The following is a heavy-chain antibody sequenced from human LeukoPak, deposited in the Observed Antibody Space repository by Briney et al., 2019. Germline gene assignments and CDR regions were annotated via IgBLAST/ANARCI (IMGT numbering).Heavy chain of an antibody. V-gene: IGHV4-59*08. CDR2: IYYSGST. CDR3: ASFYCSSTSCYAFDI. J-gene: IGHJ3*02. D-gene: IGHD2-2*01. Sequence: PSETLSLTCTVSGGSISSYYWSWIRQPPGKGLEWIGYIYYSGSTNYNPSLKSRVTISVDTSKNQFSLKLSSVTAADTAVYYCASFYCSSTSCYAFDIWGQGTMVTVSS. CDR1: GGSISSYY.